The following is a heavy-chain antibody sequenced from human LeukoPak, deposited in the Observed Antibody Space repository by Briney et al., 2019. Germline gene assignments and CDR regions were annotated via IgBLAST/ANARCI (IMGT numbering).Heavy chain of an antibody. CDR3: AKDRRDFWSGYYSDFDY. V-gene: IGHV3-30-3*01. CDR2: ISYDGSNK. CDR1: GFTFSSYA. D-gene: IGHD3-3*01. Sequence: GGSLRLSCAASGFTFSSYAMHWVRQAPGKGLEWVAVISYDGSNKYYADSVKGRFTISRDNSKNTLYLQMNSLRAEDTAVFYCAKDRRDFWSGYYSDFDYWGQGTLVTVSS. J-gene: IGHJ4*02.